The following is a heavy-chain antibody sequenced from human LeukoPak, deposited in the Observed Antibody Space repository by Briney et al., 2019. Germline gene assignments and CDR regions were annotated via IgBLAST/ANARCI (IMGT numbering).Heavy chain of an antibody. V-gene: IGHV1-2*02. CDR1: GYTFPCYY. CDR2: INPNSGGT. Sequence: AASVKVSFKASGYTFPCYYMHWVRQAPGQGLEWMGWINPNSGGTNYAQKFQGRVTMTRDTSISTAYMELSRLRSDDTAVYYCAREHSSSSGKVFDYWGQGTLVTVSS. CDR3: AREHSSSSGKVFDY. D-gene: IGHD6-6*01. J-gene: IGHJ4*02.